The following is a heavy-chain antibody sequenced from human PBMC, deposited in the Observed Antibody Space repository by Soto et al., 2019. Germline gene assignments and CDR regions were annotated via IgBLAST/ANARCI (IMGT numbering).Heavy chain of an antibody. D-gene: IGHD3-16*01. Sequence: VGPLRLSCAASDCSLGPYWMHWVRQVPGRGLGWVARLSSDGFGAAYADSVKGRFFISRDIARNTLSLQMNSLRADDAAVYYCARDLGGPDYWGRGTSVTVSS. CDR3: ARDLGGPDY. CDR1: DCSLGPYW. V-gene: IGHV3-74*03. J-gene: IGHJ4*02. CDR2: LSSDGFGA.